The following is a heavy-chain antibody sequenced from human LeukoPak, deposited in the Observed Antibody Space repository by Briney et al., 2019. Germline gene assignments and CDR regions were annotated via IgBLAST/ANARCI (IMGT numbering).Heavy chain of an antibody. CDR1: GGSISSGGYY. V-gene: IGHV4-31*03. CDR3: ARDYYDSSGSIYNWFDP. D-gene: IGHD3-22*01. J-gene: IGHJ5*02. Sequence: PSQTLSLTCTVSGGSISSGGYYWNWIRQRPGMGLEWLGYIYYSGSTYYNPSLKSRVSISLDTSKNQLSLKLSSVTAADTAVYYCARDYYDSSGSIYNWFDPWGQGTLVTVSS. CDR2: IYYSGST.